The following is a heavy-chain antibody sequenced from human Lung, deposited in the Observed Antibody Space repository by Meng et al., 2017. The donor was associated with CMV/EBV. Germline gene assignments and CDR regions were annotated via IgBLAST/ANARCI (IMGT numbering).Heavy chain of an antibody. V-gene: IGHV1-2*02. D-gene: IGHD2/OR15-2a*01. Sequence: ASXXVSXKASGYTFTGYYMNWVRQAPGQGLEWMGWINPNSGGTNYAQKFQGRVTMTRDTSISTAYMELSRLRSDDTAVYYCARDVNLLIGAYYYGIDVWGQGXTVTVSS. J-gene: IGHJ6*02. CDR3: ARDVNLLIGAYYYGIDV. CDR1: GYTFTGYY. CDR2: INPNSGGT.